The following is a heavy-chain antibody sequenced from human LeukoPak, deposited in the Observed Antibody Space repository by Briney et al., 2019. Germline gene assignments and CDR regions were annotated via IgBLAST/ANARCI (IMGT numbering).Heavy chain of an antibody. Sequence: GGSLRLSCAASGFTFSSYGMHWVRQAPGKGLEWVAVIWYDGSNKYYADSVKGRFTISRDNSKNTLYLQMNSLRAEDTAVYYCAKGPYYYDRSGYLDYWGQGTLVTVSS. CDR3: AKGPYYYDRSGYLDY. CDR2: IWYDGSNK. J-gene: IGHJ4*02. V-gene: IGHV3-33*06. CDR1: GFTFSSYG. D-gene: IGHD3-22*01.